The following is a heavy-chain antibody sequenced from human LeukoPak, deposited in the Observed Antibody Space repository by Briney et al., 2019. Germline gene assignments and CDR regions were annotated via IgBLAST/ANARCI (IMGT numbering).Heavy chain of an antibody. J-gene: IGHJ4*02. D-gene: IGHD2-21*02. CDR2: INPNSGGT. CDR1: RYTFTGYY. V-gene: IGHV1-2*02. CDR3: ARGGCRSDCIPFEN. Sequence: ASVKVSCKASRYTFTGYYMHWVRQAPGQGLEWMGWINPNSGGTNYAQKFQGRVTMTRDTSTSTAYMELTRLISDDTAVYYCARGGCRSDCIPFENWGQGTLVTVSS.